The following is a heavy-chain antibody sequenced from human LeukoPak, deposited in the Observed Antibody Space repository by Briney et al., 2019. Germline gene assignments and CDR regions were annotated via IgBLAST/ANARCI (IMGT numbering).Heavy chain of an antibody. V-gene: IGHV3-23*01. CDR2: ISGSGGST. CDR3: ARYNGYDLNY. J-gene: IGHJ4*02. D-gene: IGHD5-12*01. CDR1: GLTFSSYA. Sequence: GGSLRLSCAASGLTFSSYAMSWVRQAPGKGLEWVSAISGSGGSTYYADSVKGRFTISRDNSKNSLYLQMNSLRAEDTATYYCARYNGYDLNYWGQGTLVIVSS.